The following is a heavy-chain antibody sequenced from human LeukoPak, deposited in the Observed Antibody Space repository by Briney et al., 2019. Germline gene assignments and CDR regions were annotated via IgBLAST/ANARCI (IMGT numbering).Heavy chain of an antibody. Sequence: GGSLRLSCAASGFTFSSYEMNWVRQAPGKGLEWVSYISSSGSTIYYADPVKGRFTISRDNAKNSLYLQMNSLRAEDTAVYYCARAPKGALYGMDVWGKGTTVTVSS. CDR2: ISSSGSTI. CDR1: GFTFSSYE. D-gene: IGHD3-16*01. V-gene: IGHV3-48*03. CDR3: ARAPKGALYGMDV. J-gene: IGHJ6*04.